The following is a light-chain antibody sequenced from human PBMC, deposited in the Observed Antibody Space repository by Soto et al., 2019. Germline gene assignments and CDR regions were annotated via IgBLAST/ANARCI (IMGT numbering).Light chain of an antibody. CDR2: GAS. V-gene: IGKV3-20*01. Sequence: EIVLTQSPGTLSLSPGERATLSCRASQSVNRNYLAWYQQKSGQAPRLLIYGASSRATGIPDRFSGSGCGTDFTLTISRLEPKDFAVYYCQQYGSSPPMTFGQGTKVEIK. J-gene: IGKJ1*01. CDR3: QQYGSSPPMT. CDR1: QSVNRNY.